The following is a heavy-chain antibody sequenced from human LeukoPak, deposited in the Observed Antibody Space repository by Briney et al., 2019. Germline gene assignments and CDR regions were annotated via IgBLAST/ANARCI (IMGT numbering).Heavy chain of an antibody. CDR3: ARGSSAGDY. D-gene: IGHD3-10*01. CDR1: GFPFSSYP. Sequence: PGGSLRLSCAGSGFPFSSYPISWVRQPPGKGLEWVSAITASGDSTYSADSVKGRFTISRDNSRNTLFLEMSSLRAEDTAVYYCARGSSAGDYWGQGTLVTVSS. CDR2: ITASGDST. V-gene: IGHV3-23*01. J-gene: IGHJ4*02.